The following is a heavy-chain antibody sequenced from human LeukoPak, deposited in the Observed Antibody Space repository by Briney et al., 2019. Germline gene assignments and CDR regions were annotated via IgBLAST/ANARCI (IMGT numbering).Heavy chain of an antibody. CDR2: ITANGDST. CDR3: ARGISGNNLGIDI. J-gene: IGHJ3*02. Sequence: GGSLRLSCAASGFSFAYYAMHWVRQAPGKGLEWVSLITANGDSTYYADSVKGRFTISRDNSKNSLSLQMNSLRTEDTALYYCARGISGNNLGIDIWGQGTMVTVSS. CDR1: GFSFAYYA. D-gene: IGHD2-15*01. V-gene: IGHV3-43*02.